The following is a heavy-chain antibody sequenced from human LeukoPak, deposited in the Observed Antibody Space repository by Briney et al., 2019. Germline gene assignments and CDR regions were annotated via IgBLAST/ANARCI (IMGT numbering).Heavy chain of an antibody. CDR3: TRPRYRGFDY. Sequence: GGSLILSCAASGLMSWVRQAPGKGLEWVASIKEDGGRKYYVDSVRGRFTVSRDSTKNSLYLQMNSLRAEDTAVYYCTRPRYRGFDYWGQGILVTVSS. CDR1: GL. J-gene: IGHJ4*02. V-gene: IGHV3-7*01. CDR2: IKEDGGRK. D-gene: IGHD3-16*02.